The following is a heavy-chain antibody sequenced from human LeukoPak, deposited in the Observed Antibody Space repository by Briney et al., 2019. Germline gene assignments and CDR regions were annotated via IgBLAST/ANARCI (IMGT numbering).Heavy chain of an antibody. J-gene: IGHJ3*02. V-gene: IGHV3-21*01. D-gene: IGHD3-16*01. Sequence: GGSLRPSCAASGFTFSSYSMNWVRQAPGKGLEWVSSISSSSSYIYYADSVKGRFTISRDNAKNSLYLQMNSLRAEDTAVYYCARGGSYEAFDIWGQGTMVTVSS. CDR2: ISSSSSYI. CDR3: ARGGSYEAFDI. CDR1: GFTFSSYS.